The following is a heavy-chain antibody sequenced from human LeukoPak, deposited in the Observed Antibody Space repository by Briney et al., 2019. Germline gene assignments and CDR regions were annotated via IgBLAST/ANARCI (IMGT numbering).Heavy chain of an antibody. V-gene: IGHV4-31*03. CDR2: IYHSGST. D-gene: IGHD3-10*01. CDR3: ARGHVYYGSGSYYNYPLRSAFDI. Sequence: SETLSLTCTVSGGSISSGGYYWSWIRQHPGKGLEWIGYIYHSGSTYYNPSLKSRITISVDTSKNQFSLKLSSVTAADTAVYYCARGHVYYGSGSYYNYPLRSAFDIWGQGTMVTVSS. J-gene: IGHJ3*02. CDR1: GGSISSGGYY.